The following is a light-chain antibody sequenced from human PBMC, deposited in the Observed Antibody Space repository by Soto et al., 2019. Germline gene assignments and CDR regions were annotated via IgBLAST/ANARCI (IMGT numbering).Light chain of an antibody. CDR1: QGISNN. CDR3: LQHDDYPLT. V-gene: IGKV1-17*03. Sequence: DIQMTQSPSAMYASVGDRVTITCRASQGISNNLAWFQQKPGKVPKRLIYATSSWQSGVPSRFSGSGSGTEFTLTISTLQPEYFATYYCLQHDDYPLTFGGGTKVEIK. J-gene: IGKJ4*01. CDR2: ATS.